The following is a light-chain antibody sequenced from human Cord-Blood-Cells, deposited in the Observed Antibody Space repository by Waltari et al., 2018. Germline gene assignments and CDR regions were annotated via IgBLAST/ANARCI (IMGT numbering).Light chain of an antibody. CDR2: EVS. CDR1: SSDVGSYNL. CDR3: CSYVGRSPPQVV. V-gene: IGLV2-23*02. Sequence: QSALTQPASVSGSPGQPITISCTGTSSDVGSYNLVSWYQQHPGNAPKLMIYEVSKRPPGVSTRFSGSQAGDTASLTISALQAEDDADYYCCSYVGRSPPQVVFGGGTKLTVL. J-gene: IGLJ2*01.